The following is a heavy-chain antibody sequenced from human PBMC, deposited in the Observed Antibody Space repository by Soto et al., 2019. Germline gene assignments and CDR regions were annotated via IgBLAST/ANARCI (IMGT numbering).Heavy chain of an antibody. CDR2: NYSSGST. D-gene: IGHD2-2*02. Sequence: QVQLQESGPGLVKPSQTLSLTCTVSGGSISSGDDYWSWLRQPPGKGLEWIGYNYSSGSTYYNPSLKSQVIISIDPSKNQFSLKLSSVTAADTAVYYCARERVPAGIHHTWFDPWGQGILVTVSS. J-gene: IGHJ5*02. CDR3: ARERVPAGIHHTWFDP. V-gene: IGHV4-30-4*01. CDR1: GGSISSGDDY.